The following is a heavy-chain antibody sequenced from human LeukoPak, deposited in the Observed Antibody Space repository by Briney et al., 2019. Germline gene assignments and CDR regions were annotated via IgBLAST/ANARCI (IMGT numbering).Heavy chain of an antibody. CDR2: ISYDGSNK. Sequence: GGSLRLPCAASGFTFSSYGMHWVRQAPGKGLEWVAVISYDGSNKYYADSVKGRFTISRDNSKNTLYLQMNSLRAEDTAVYYCANGDSSGYEPLAEYFQHWGQGTLVTVSS. V-gene: IGHV3-30*18. CDR1: GFTFSSYG. D-gene: IGHD3-22*01. J-gene: IGHJ1*01. CDR3: ANGDSSGYEPLAEYFQH.